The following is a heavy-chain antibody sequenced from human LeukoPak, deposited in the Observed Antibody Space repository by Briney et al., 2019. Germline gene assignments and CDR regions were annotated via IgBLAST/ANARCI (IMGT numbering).Heavy chain of an antibody. Sequence: GGSLRLSCAASGFTFSTYWMHWVRQVPGEGLVWLSRINGDGNSIDYADSVKGRFTISRDNAKNTVYLQINSLRVEDTAVYYCASLYSSGWYYWGQGTLVTVSS. J-gene: IGHJ4*02. CDR1: GFTFSTYW. CDR3: ASLYSSGWYY. V-gene: IGHV3-74*01. CDR2: INGDGNSI. D-gene: IGHD6-19*01.